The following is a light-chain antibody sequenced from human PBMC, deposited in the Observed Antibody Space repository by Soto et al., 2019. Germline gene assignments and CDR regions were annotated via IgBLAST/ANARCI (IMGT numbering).Light chain of an antibody. CDR1: SSDVGGYDC. Sequence: QSALTQPRSVSGSPGQSVTISCTGTSSDVGGYDCVSWYQQHPGKAPKLLIYDVSKRPSGVPDRVSGSKSGNTASLTISGLQAEDEANYYCGSYAGSDTVRFGGGTKLTVL. CDR2: DVS. V-gene: IGLV2-11*01. CDR3: GSYAGSDTVR. J-gene: IGLJ3*02.